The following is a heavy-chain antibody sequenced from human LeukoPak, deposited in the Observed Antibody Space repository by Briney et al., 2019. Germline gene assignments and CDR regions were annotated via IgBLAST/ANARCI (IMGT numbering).Heavy chain of an antibody. D-gene: IGHD3-22*01. CDR1: GGSISSYY. CDR3: ASTWEYYYDSSGYWYFDY. J-gene: IGHJ4*02. Sequence: PSETLSLTCTVYGGSISSYYWSWIRQPPGKGLEWIGYIYYSGSTNYNPSLKSRVTISVDTSKNQFSLKLSSVTAADTAVYYCASTWEYYYDSSGYWYFDYWGQGTLVTVSS. V-gene: IGHV4-59*01. CDR2: IYYSGST.